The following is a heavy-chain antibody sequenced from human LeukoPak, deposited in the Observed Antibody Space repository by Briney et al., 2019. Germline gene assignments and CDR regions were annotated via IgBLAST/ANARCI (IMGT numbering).Heavy chain of an antibody. CDR2: INPSGGST. D-gene: IGHD3-9*01. CDR3: ARELRDILTGYSRRTLFDY. V-gene: IGHV1-46*01. J-gene: IGHJ4*02. Sequence: ASVKVSCKASGYTFTSYDINWVRQATGQGLEWMGIINPSGGSTSYAQKFQGRVTMTRDTSTSTVYMELSSLRSEDTAVYYCARELRDILTGYSRRTLFDYWGQGTLVTVSS. CDR1: GYTFTSYD.